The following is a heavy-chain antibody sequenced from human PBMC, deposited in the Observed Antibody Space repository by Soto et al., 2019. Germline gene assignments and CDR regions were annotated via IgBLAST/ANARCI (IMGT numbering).Heavy chain of an antibody. CDR3: ARERILTGYTYYYYSGMDV. CDR1: GYTFTGYY. J-gene: IGHJ6*02. CDR2: INPNSGGT. Sequence: ASVKVSCKASGYTFTGYYMHWVRQAPGQGLEWMGWINPNSGGTNYAQKFQGRVTMTRDTSISTAYMELSRLRSDDTAVYYCARERILTGYTYYYYSGMDVWGQGTTVTVSS. V-gene: IGHV1-2*02. D-gene: IGHD3-9*01.